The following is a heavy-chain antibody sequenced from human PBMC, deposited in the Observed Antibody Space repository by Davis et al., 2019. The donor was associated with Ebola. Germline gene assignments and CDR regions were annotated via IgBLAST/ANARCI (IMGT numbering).Heavy chain of an antibody. CDR1: GFIFSSYT. CDR3: ARDGELELEIDY. Sequence: HTGGSLRLSCAASGFIFSSYTMNWVRQAPGKGLVWVSRINSDGSSTSYADSVKGRFTISRDNAKNSLYLQMNSLRAEDTAVYYCARDGELELEIDYWGQGTLVTVSS. D-gene: IGHD1-7*01. CDR2: INSDGSST. V-gene: IGHV3-74*01. J-gene: IGHJ4*02.